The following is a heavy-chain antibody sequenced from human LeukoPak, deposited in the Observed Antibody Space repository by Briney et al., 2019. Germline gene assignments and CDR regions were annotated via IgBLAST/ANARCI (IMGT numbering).Heavy chain of an antibody. CDR1: GGTFSSYA. Sequence: SVKVSCKAPGGTFSSYAISWVRQAPGQGLEWMGRVIPIFGTANYAQKFQGRVTITTDESTSTAYMELSSLRSEDTAVYYCARSEQQLVNFDYWGQGTLVTVSS. V-gene: IGHV1-69*05. D-gene: IGHD6-13*01. J-gene: IGHJ4*02. CDR3: ARSEQQLVNFDY. CDR2: VIPIFGTA.